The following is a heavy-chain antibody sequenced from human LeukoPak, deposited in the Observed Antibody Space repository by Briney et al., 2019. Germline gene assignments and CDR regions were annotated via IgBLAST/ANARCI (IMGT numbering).Heavy chain of an antibody. D-gene: IGHD2-21*01. Sequence: GASVKVSCKAAGYTFTGYYMHWVRQAPGQGVEWMGRINPKSGGTNYAQKFQGRVIMTRDTSITTAYMELCRLRSDDTAVYYCARGPHIDYFDYWGQGALVTVSS. V-gene: IGHV1-2*06. CDR3: ARGPHIDYFDY. CDR2: INPKSGGT. J-gene: IGHJ4*02. CDR1: GYTFTGYY.